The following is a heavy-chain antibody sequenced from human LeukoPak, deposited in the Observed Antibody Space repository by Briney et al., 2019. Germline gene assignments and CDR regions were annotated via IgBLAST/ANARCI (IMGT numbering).Heavy chain of an antibody. Sequence: TGGSLRLSCAASGFTFSSYSMNWVRQAPGKGLEWVSSISSSSSYTYYADSVKGRFTISRDNAKNSLYLQMNSLRAEDTAVYYCAREVLKGIDYWGQGTLVTVSS. CDR3: AREVLKGIDY. V-gene: IGHV3-21*01. D-gene: IGHD2-8*01. CDR2: ISSSSSYT. J-gene: IGHJ4*02. CDR1: GFTFSSYS.